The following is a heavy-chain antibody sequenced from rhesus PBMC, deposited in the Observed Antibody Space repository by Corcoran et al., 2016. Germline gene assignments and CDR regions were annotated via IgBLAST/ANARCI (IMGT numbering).Heavy chain of an antibody. CDR3: AKEYCSSTYCSQVGDY. D-gene: IGHD2-15*01. V-gene: IGHV1-70*01. CDR1: GYIFTSYV. J-gene: IGHJ4*01. CDR2: IHPGYGST. Sequence: QEQLVQSGAEVKKPGASVKVSCKASGYIFTSYVISWLRQAPGQGFEWMGGIHPGYGSTSYAQKFQGRVTSTAEMSKSTVYMELSSLRSEDMAVYYCAKEYCSSTYCSQVGDYWGQGVLVTVSS.